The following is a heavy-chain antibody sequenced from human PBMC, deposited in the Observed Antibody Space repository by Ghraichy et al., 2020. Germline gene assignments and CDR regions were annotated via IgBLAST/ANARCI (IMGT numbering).Heavy chain of an antibody. CDR1: GFTFSSYS. Sequence: GGSLRLTCAASGFTFSSYSMNWVRQAPGKGLEWVSYISSSSSTIYYADSVKGRFTISRDNAKNSLYLQMNSLRDDDTAVYYCARMSARGMDVWGQGTTVTVS. CDR2: ISSSSSTI. CDR3: ARMSARGMDV. V-gene: IGHV3-48*02. J-gene: IGHJ6*02. D-gene: IGHD6-13*01.